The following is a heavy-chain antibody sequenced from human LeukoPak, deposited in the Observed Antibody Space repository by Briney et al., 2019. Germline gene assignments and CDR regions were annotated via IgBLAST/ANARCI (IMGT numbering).Heavy chain of an antibody. Sequence: KTGGSLRLSCAASGFTFSSFEMNWVRQAPGKGLEWVSYISSSGSTIYYADSVKGRFTISRDNAKSSLYLQMNSLRAEDTAVYYCAREGIPRINSRGYSYVGEAFDIWGQGTMVTVSS. CDR3: AREGIPRINSRGYSYVGEAFDI. V-gene: IGHV3-48*03. D-gene: IGHD5-18*01. CDR1: GFTFSSFE. J-gene: IGHJ3*02. CDR2: ISSSGSTI.